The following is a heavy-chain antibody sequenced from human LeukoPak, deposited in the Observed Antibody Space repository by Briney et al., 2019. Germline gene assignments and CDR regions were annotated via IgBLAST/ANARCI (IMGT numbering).Heavy chain of an antibody. J-gene: IGHJ4*02. V-gene: IGHV5-51*01. D-gene: IGHD2-15*01. Sequence: GESLKISCKGSGYTFSTYWIAWVRQMPGKGLEWVGIIYPGDSETRYSPSFQGQVTISADKSISTAYLQWSSLKASDTAMYYCARPYCSGGSCYSYDYWGQGTLVTVSS. CDR2: IYPGDSET. CDR1: GYTFSTYW. CDR3: ARPYCSGGSCYSYDY.